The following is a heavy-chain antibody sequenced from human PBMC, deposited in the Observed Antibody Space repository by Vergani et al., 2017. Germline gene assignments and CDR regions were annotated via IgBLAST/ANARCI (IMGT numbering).Heavy chain of an antibody. J-gene: IGHJ5*02. D-gene: IGHD6-13*01. CDR1: GGSISSGGYY. V-gene: IGHV4-31*03. CDR3: ATVKIAEGRLVWFDP. Sequence: QVQLQESGPGLVKPSQTLSLTCTVSGGSISSGGYYWSWIRQHPGKGLEWIGYIYYSGSTYYNPSLKSRVTISVDTSKNQFSLKLSSVTAADTAVYYCATVKIAEGRLVWFDPWGQGTLVTVSS. CDR2: IYYSGST.